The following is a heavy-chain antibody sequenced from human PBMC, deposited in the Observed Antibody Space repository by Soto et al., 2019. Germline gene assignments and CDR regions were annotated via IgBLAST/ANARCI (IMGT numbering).Heavy chain of an antibody. CDR3: ARDWWQLAILGHSWFDP. V-gene: IGHV4-4*07. D-gene: IGHD2-15*01. CDR2: IYTSGST. Sequence: SETLSLTCTVSGGSISSYNWSWIRQPAGKGLEWIGRIYTSGSTNYNPSLKSRVTMSVDTSKNQFSLKLSSVTAADTAVNYCARDWWQLAILGHSWFDPWGQGTLVTVSS. CDR1: GGSISSYN. J-gene: IGHJ5*02.